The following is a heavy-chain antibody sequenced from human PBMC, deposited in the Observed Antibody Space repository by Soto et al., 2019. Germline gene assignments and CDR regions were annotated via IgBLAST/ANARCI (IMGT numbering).Heavy chain of an antibody. V-gene: IGHV3-23*01. D-gene: IGHD3-3*01. J-gene: IGHJ5*02. Sequence: VGSLRLSCTASGFTFSSYAMTWVRQAPGKGLEWVSSISGSGGATYYADSVKGRFTISRDDSKNTLFLQMDSLRAEDTALYYCAKAGRPFYDLWSENRFDPWGQGTLVTVSS. CDR2: ISGSGGAT. CDR3: AKAGRPFYDLWSENRFDP. CDR1: GFTFSSYA.